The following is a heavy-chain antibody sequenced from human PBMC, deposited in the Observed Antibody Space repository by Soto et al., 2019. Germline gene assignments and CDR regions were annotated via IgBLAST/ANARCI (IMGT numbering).Heavy chain of an antibody. J-gene: IGHJ5*02. V-gene: IGHV1-46*01. CDR3: ARDNSQNYGTPGASSWFHP. CDR1: GFSFSDYF. CDR2: INPTGDVT. D-gene: IGHD4-17*01. Sequence: ASVKVSCKASGFSFSDYFMHWVRQAPGQGLEWMGIINPTGDVTDYAQKFQGRVTITRDTSTSTVYMDLSSLTYEDTAVYYCARDNSQNYGTPGASSWFHPWGQGTPVTVS.